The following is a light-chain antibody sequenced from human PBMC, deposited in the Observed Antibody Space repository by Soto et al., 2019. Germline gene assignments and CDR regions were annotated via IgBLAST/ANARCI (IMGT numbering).Light chain of an antibody. CDR1: QSINSE. Sequence: IVMTQSPATLSLSPGERAALSCRASQSINSELAWYQQKPGQPPRLLIYGAYTRATGVPARFTGSESGSEFTLTISGLQSVDFAVYYCQQGHNWPLTFGQGTRLEI. CDR3: QQGHNWPLT. CDR2: GAY. J-gene: IGKJ2*01. V-gene: IGKV3-15*01.